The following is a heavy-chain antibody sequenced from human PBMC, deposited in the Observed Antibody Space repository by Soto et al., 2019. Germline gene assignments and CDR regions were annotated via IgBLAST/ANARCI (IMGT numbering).Heavy chain of an antibody. CDR2: IVPLPGTT. J-gene: IGHJ3*01. D-gene: IGHD6-19*01. Sequence: QVQLVQSGAAVRKPGSSVKVSCKASGGTFTKYAITWVRQAPRQGLEWMGGIVPLPGTTNYAQKFRGRVTISADESTSTAYWELSSLRSEDTAVYSCASGVGGLGGSSGWPDYAFDVWGQGTMVIVSS. CDR1: GGTFTKYA. CDR3: ASGVGGLGGSSGWPDYAFDV. V-gene: IGHV1-69*01.